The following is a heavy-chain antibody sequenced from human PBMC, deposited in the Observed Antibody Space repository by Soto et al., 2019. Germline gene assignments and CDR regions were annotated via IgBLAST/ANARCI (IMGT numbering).Heavy chain of an antibody. D-gene: IGHD6-6*01. CDR2: ISSSSSYI. V-gene: IGHV3-21*01. J-gene: IGHJ4*02. CDR3: AREAMQLVSSDY. Sequence: GGSLRLSCAASGFTFSSYSMNWVRQAPGKGLEWVSSISSSSSYIYYADSVKGRFTISRDNAKNSLYLQMNSLRAEDTAVYYCAREAMQLVSSDYWGQGTLVTVSS. CDR1: GFTFSSYS.